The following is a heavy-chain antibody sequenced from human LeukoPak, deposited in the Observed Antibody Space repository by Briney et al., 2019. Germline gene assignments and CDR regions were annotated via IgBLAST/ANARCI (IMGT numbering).Heavy chain of an antibody. V-gene: IGHV4-34*01. CDR1: DGSISNYY. D-gene: IGHD2-2*01. CDR3: ARGGGSTPYYFDY. CDR2: INHSGST. Sequence: SETLSLTCSVFDGSISNYYWSWIRQPPGKGLEWIGEINHSGSTNYNPSLKSRVTISVDTSKNQFSLKLSSVTAADTAVYYCARGGGSTPYYFDYWGQGTLVTVSS. J-gene: IGHJ4*02.